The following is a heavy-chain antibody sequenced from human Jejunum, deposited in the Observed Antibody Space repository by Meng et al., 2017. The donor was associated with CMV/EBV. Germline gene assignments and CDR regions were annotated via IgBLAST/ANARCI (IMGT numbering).Heavy chain of an antibody. CDR3: ARDFSYYSLDV. J-gene: IGHJ6*02. V-gene: IGHV3-20*03. Sequence: AASGVTFGGHGVSWVRQAPGKGLEWVSGIDWNGGTTAYADSVKGRFTISRDNAKNSLYLHMISLRAEDTALYYCARDFSYYSLDVWGQGTTVTVSS. CDR2: IDWNGGTT. CDR1: GVTFGGHG. D-gene: IGHD2/OR15-2a*01.